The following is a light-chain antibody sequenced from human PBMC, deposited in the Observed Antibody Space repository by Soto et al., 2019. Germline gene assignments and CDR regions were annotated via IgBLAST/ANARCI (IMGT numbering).Light chain of an antibody. CDR2: VAS. CDR3: QQSYSLPLT. V-gene: IGKV1-39*01. CDR1: QSVNTF. Sequence: DIQMTQSPSSLSASIGDRVSITCRASQSVNTFMSWYQWKPGKAPKLLIYVASSLQSDVPTRFSGSGSGTDFTLTISSLQPEDFATYYCQQSYSLPLTFGQGTRLEIK. J-gene: IGKJ5*01.